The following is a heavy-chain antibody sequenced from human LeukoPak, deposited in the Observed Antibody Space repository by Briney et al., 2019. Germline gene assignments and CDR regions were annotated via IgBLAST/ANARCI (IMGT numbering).Heavy chain of an antibody. D-gene: IGHD3-9*01. Sequence: ASVKVSCKSSGYIFTTNGITWVRRAPGEGLEWMGWITTNNGRTKYAQKFQGRVTMTTETSTSTAYMELRSLRYDDTAVYYCARGINYDLLTGYSEGFDYWGQGTLVTVS. J-gene: IGHJ4*02. CDR2: ITTNNGRT. CDR3: ARGINYDLLTGYSEGFDY. V-gene: IGHV1-18*01. CDR1: GYIFTTNG.